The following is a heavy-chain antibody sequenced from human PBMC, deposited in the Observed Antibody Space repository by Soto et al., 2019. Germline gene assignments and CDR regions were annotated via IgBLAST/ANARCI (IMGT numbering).Heavy chain of an antibody. CDR1: GYTFTSYG. D-gene: IGHD3-9*01. J-gene: IGHJ4*02. V-gene: IGHV1-18*01. Sequence: ASVKVSCKVSGYTFTSYGISWVRQAPGQGLEWKGWISAYNGNTNYAQKLQGRFTISRDNSKNTLYLQMNSLRAEDTALYYCAKDQHDILTGYLLDYWGQGTLVTVSS. CDR2: ISAYNGNT. CDR3: AKDQHDILTGYLLDY.